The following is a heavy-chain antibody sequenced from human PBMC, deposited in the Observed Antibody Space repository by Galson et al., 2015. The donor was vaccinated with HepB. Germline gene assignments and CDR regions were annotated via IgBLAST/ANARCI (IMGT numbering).Heavy chain of an antibody. D-gene: IGHD4-17*01. CDR2: ISGGTTYT. J-gene: IGHJ4*02. Sequence: SLRLSCAASGFIFSDYYMGWIRQAPGKGLEWLSYISGGTTYTNYADSVKGRFTISRDNAKNSLYLQINSLRAEDTAVYYCARVADSDYGDHTHFDYWGQGSLVTVSS. CDR1: GFIFSDYY. V-gene: IGHV3-11*06. CDR3: ARVADSDYGDHTHFDY.